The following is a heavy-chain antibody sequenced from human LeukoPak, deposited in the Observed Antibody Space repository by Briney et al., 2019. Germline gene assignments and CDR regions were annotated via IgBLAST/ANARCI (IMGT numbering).Heavy chain of an antibody. CDR1: GGSISSYY. CDR3: ARVLSDDYGGKEYYFDY. D-gene: IGHD4-23*01. CDR2: IYYSGST. Sequence: PSETLSLTCTVSGGSISSYYWSWIRQPPGKGLEWIGYIYYSGSTNYNPSLKSRVTISVDTSKNQFFLKLSSVTAADTAVYYCARVLSDDYGGKEYYFDYWGQGTLVTVSS. J-gene: IGHJ4*02. V-gene: IGHV4-59*01.